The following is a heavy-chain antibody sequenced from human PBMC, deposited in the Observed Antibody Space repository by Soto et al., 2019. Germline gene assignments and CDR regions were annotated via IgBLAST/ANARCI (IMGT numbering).Heavy chain of an antibody. J-gene: IGHJ3*02. D-gene: IGHD1-26*01. CDR1: GFTLSSYA. V-gene: IGHV3-30-3*01. Sequence: LRLSCAASGFTLSSYAMHWVRQAPGKGLEWVAVISYDGSNKYYADSVKGRFTISRDNSKNTLYLQMNSLRAEDTAVYYCARDAGSGSYYVYDAFDI. CDR2: ISYDGSNK. CDR3: ARDAGSGSYYVYDAFDI.